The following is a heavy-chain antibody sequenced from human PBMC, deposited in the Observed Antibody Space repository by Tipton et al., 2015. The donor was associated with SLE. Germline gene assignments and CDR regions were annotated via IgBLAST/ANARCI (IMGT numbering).Heavy chain of an antibody. CDR2: INHSGST. V-gene: IGHV4-34*01. CDR1: GGSFSGYY. Sequence: LRLSCAVYGGSFSGYYWSWIRQPPGKGLEWIGEINHSGSTNYNPSLKSRVTISVDTSKNQFSLKLSSVTAADTAVYYCARLASLGYCSSNSCYAWGQGTLVTVSS. J-gene: IGHJ5*02. CDR3: ARLASLGYCSSNSCYA. D-gene: IGHD2-2*01.